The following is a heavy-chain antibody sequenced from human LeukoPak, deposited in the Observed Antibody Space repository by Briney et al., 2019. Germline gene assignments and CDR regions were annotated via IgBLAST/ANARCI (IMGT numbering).Heavy chain of an antibody. CDR3: ARDVHGRSLDT. CDR1: GDSTNRSY. J-gene: IGHJ5*02. CDR2: IYPNEGRT. Sequence: SETPSLTCSVSGDSTNRSYWSSIRQPARGGVEWIGRIYPNEGRTDDNPSLKSRVTMSLDTSKNQWFLKLRSVTAADTAVYYCARDVHGRSLDTWGRGTLVTVSS. V-gene: IGHV4-4*07.